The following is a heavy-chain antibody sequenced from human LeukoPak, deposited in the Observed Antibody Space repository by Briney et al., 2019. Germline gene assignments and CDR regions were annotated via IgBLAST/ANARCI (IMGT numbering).Heavy chain of an antibody. CDR1: GGSISSYY. D-gene: IGHD3-22*01. J-gene: IGHJ4*02. CDR3: ARDRHKYHYDGSGYPPY. Sequence: SETLSLTCTVSGGSISSYYWSWIRQPPGKGLEWIGYIYFSGSTNYNPSLKSRVTISVDTSKNQFSLKMSSVTAADTAVYYCARDRHKYHYDGSGYPPYWGQGTLVTVSS. V-gene: IGHV4-59*01. CDR2: IYFSGST.